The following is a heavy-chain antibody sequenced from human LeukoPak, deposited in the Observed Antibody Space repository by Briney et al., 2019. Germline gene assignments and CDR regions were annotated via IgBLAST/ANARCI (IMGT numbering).Heavy chain of an antibody. CDR2: INTNSGGT. V-gene: IGHV1-2*02. Sequence: ASLKVSCKASGYTFTGYYMHWVRQAPGQGLEWMGWINTNSGGTNYAQKFQGRVTMTRDTSISTPYMQLSSLRSDDTAVYYCARGGTIFGVVIALSPGMIDDYYYYMDVWGKGTTVTVSS. CDR3: ARGGTIFGVVIALSPGMIDDYYYYMDV. CDR1: GYTFTGYY. J-gene: IGHJ6*03. D-gene: IGHD3-3*01.